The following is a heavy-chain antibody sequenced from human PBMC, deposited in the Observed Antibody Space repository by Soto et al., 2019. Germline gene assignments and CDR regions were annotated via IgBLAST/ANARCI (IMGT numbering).Heavy chain of an antibody. CDR3: ARGHRAYSSGGSCYGAADY. J-gene: IGHJ4*02. CDR1: GYTFTSYG. D-gene: IGHD2-15*01. Sequence: ASVKVSCKASGYTFTSYGISWVRQAPGQGLEWMGWISAYNGNTNYAQKLQGRVTMTTDTSTSTAYMELRSLRSDDTAVYYCARGHRAYSSGGSCYGAADYWGQGTLVTVSS. V-gene: IGHV1-18*01. CDR2: ISAYNGNT.